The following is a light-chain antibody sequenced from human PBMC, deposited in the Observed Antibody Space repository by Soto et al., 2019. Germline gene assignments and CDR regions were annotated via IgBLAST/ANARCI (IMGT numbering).Light chain of an antibody. CDR2: GAS. CDR3: QQYNNWPLT. V-gene: IGKV3-15*01. J-gene: IGKJ1*01. CDR1: QSVSSN. Sequence: EIVMTQSPATLSVSPGERATLSCRASQSVSSNLAWYQQKPGQAPRLLIYGASTRATGIPARFSGSGSGTEFTLTISSLQSEEFAVYSCQQYNNWPLTFGQGTKVEIK.